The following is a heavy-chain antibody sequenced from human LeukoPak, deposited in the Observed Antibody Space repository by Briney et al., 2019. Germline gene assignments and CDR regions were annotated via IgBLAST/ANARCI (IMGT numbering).Heavy chain of an antibody. V-gene: IGHV4-59*01. D-gene: IGHD5-24*01. CDR1: GGSISSYY. CDR2: IYYSGST. Sequence: PSETLSLTCTVSGGSISSYYWSWIRQPPGKGLEWIGYIYYSGSTNYNPSLKSRVTISVGTSKNQFTLKLSSVTAADTAVYYCARLRMATLELGYAFDIWGQGTMVTVSS. CDR3: ARLRMATLELGYAFDI. J-gene: IGHJ3*02.